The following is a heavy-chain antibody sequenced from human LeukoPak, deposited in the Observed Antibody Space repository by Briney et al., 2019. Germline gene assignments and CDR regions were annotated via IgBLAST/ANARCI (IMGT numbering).Heavy chain of an antibody. V-gene: IGHV3-30*02. Sequence: PGGSLRLSCVASGLTFSGYGMHWVRQAAGKGLEWVAFIRYDGSNKYYADSVKGRFTISRDNSKNTIYVQMNSLRADDTAIYYCVKEHSRWYNLDYWGQGTLVTVSS. CDR2: IRYDGSNK. CDR3: VKEHSRWYNLDY. J-gene: IGHJ4*02. CDR1: GLTFSGYG. D-gene: IGHD6-13*01.